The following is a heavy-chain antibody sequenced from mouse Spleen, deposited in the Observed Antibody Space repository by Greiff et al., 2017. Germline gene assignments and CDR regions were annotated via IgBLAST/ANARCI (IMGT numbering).Heavy chain of an antibody. CDR1: GYSITSGYY. V-gene: IGHV3-6*01. CDR3: ARVYSYYAMDC. J-gene: IGHJ4*01. CDR2: ISYDGSN. D-gene: IGHD2-12*01. Sequence: EVKVEESGPGLVKPSQSLSLTCSVTGYSITSGYYWNCIRQFPGNKLEWMGYISYDGSNNNNPSLKNRISIIRDTSKNQFFLKLNSVTTEDTATYYCARVYSYYAMDCWGRGTSVTVSS.